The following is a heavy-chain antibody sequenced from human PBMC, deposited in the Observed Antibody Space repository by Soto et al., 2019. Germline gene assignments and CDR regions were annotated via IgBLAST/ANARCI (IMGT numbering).Heavy chain of an antibody. V-gene: IGHV3-21*01. CDR1: GLTFSSHS. CDR2: IYSSSNYI. Sequence: GGSLRLSCAVSGLTFSSHSMNWVRQAPGKGLEWVSSIYSSSNYIYYADSVEGRFTISRDNVKNSLYLQMNSLRAEDTAVYYCERPGTTWSFDYWGPGILVTGS. D-gene: IGHD1-1*01. J-gene: IGHJ4*02. CDR3: ERPGTTWSFDY.